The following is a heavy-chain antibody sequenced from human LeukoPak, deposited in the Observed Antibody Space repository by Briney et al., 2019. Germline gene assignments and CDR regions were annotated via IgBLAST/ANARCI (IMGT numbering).Heavy chain of an antibody. CDR1: GGSISSGGYY. CDR3: ASRAAAGTRDFDP. CDR2: IYYSGST. Sequence: PSETLSLTCTVSGGSISSGGYYWSWIRQHPGKGLEWIGYIYYSGSTYYNPSLKSRVTISVDTSKNQFSLKLSSVTAAVTAVYYCASRAAAGTRDFDPWGQGTLVTVSS. D-gene: IGHD6-13*01. J-gene: IGHJ5*02. V-gene: IGHV4-31*03.